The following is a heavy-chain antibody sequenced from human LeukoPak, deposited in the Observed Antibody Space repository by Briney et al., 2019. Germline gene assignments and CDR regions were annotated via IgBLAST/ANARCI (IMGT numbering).Heavy chain of an antibody. D-gene: IGHD2-2*01. CDR3: ATSRPFNY. V-gene: IGHV3-48*03. CDR2: ISSSGSTI. Sequence: GGSPRLSCAASGFTFSSYEMNWVRQAPGKGLEWVSYISSSGSTIYYADSVKGRITISRDNAKNSLYLQMNSLRAEDTAVYYCATSRPFNYWGQGTLVTVSS. J-gene: IGHJ4*02. CDR1: GFTFSSYE.